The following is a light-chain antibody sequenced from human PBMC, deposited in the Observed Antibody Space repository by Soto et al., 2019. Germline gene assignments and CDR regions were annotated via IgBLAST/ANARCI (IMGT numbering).Light chain of an antibody. V-gene: IGKV1-39*01. CDR3: QQSYTTPLTT. CDR2: AAS. Sequence: DIQMTQSPSSLSASVGDRVTITCRASQSTSNYLNWYQQKPGKAPKLLIYAASNLQSGVPSRFSGSGSGTDFTLAISSLQPEDFATYYCQQSYTTPLTTFGQGTKVDIK. J-gene: IGKJ2*01. CDR1: QSTSNY.